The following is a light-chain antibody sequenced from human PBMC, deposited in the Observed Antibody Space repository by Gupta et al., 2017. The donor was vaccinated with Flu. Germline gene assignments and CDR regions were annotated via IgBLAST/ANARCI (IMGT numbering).Light chain of an antibody. J-gene: IGLJ2*01. V-gene: IGLV3-1*01. CDR1: KLGDKF. CDR2: QDS. Sequence: SYELTQPPSASVSPGQTASLTCSGVKLGDKFVCWYQQKPGPSPVLVIYQDSKRPSGIPERFSGSNSGNTATLTISGTQAMDEADYSCQAWDSSTVVFGGGTKLTVL. CDR3: QAWDSSTVV.